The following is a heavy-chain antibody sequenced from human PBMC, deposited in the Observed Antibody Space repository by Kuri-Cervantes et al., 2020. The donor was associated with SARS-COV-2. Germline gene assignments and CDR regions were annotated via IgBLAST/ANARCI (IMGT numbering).Heavy chain of an antibody. Sequence: GGSLRLSCAASGFTFRSYAMHWVRQAPGKGLEWVAVISYDGSNKYYADSVKGRFTISRDNSKNSLYLQMNSLRAEDTAVYYCARDPRLWARGVIISDYYYYMDVWGKGTTVTVSS. CDR2: ISYDGSNK. CDR3: ARDPRLWARGVIISDYYYYMDV. J-gene: IGHJ6*03. D-gene: IGHD3-10*01. V-gene: IGHV3-30-3*01. CDR1: GFTFRSYA.